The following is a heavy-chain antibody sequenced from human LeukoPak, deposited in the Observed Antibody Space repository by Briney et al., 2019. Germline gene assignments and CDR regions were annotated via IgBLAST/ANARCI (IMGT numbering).Heavy chain of an antibody. Sequence: ETLSLTCTVSGGSISSSSYYWGWIRQPPGKGLDWIGSIYYSGSTYYNPSLKSRVTISIDTSKNQFSLKLSSVTAADTAVYYCARAPPLVPAAIPPHFDYWGQGTLVTVSS. CDR2: IYYSGST. D-gene: IGHD2-2*01. V-gene: IGHV4-39*07. CDR3: ARAPPLVPAAIPPHFDY. J-gene: IGHJ4*02. CDR1: GGSISSSSYY.